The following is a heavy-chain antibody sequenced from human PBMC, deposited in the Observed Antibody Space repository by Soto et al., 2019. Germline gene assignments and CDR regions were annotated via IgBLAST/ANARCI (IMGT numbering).Heavy chain of an antibody. D-gene: IGHD3-22*01. CDR1: GFTFSSCA. CDR2: ISGNGGST. CDR3: AKVVGDGNAYYDF. V-gene: IGHV3-23*01. Sequence: EVQLLESGGGLVQPGGSLRLSCAASGFTFSSCAMGWVRQAPGKGLEWVSGISGNGGSTYYADSVKGRFTISRDTSKNTLYLQMYSLGAEDTAIYYCAKVVGDGNAYYDFWDQGTLVTVSS. J-gene: IGHJ4*02.